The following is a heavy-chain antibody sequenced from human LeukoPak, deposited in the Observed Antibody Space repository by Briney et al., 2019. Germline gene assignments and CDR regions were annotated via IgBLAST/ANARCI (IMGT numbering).Heavy chain of an antibody. CDR2: INPNSGGT. Sequence: GASVKVSCKASGYTFTGYYMHWVRQAPGQGLEWMGWINPNSGGTNYAQKFQGRVTMTRDTSISTAYMELSRLRSDDTAVCYCAREGGSGWYFPDAFDIWGQETMVTVSS. V-gene: IGHV1-2*02. D-gene: IGHD6-19*01. CDR1: GYTFTGYY. CDR3: AREGGSGWYFPDAFDI. J-gene: IGHJ3*02.